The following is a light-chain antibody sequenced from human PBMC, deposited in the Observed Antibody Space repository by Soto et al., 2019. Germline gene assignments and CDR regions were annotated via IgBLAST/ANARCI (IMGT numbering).Light chain of an antibody. V-gene: IGKV3-11*01. CDR3: QQRSNWPRST. CDR1: QSVSSY. Sequence: EIVFTRSPATLALSPGERATLSCRASQSVSSYLAWYQQKPGQAPRLLLYDASNRATGIPARFSGSGSGTDLTLTISSLEPADFAVYYCQQRSNWPRSTFGQGTKVDIK. J-gene: IGKJ1*01. CDR2: DAS.